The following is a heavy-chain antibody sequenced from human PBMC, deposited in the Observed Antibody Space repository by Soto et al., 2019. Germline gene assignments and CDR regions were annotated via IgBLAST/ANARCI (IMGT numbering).Heavy chain of an antibody. J-gene: IGHJ3*01. CDR1: GVSITSGAYY. Sequence: QVQLQESGPGLVKPSQTLSLTYTLSGVSITSGAYYWTWVRQHPGKGLEWIGYIYYNGNTYFSPSLKSRLTISIDTSKNQFSLKLSSVTAADTAMYYCARARLRAVYAFDFWGQGTMVTVSS. V-gene: IGHV4-31*03. D-gene: IGHD4-17*01. CDR3: ARARLRAVYAFDF. CDR2: IYYNGNT.